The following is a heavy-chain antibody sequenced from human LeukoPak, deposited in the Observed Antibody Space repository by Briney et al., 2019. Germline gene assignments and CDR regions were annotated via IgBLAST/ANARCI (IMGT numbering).Heavy chain of an antibody. CDR2: VFPGDSDT. J-gene: IGHJ3*02. Sequence: GESLKISCQGSEYTFTSSWIGWVRQMPGKGLEWMGSVFPGDSDTRYLPSFEGQVTISADKAINTAYLQWSSLKASDTAMYYCARHRGAKDGSDIWGQGTMATVAS. CDR1: EYTFTSSW. V-gene: IGHV5-51*01. D-gene: IGHD1-26*01. CDR3: ARHRGAKDGSDI.